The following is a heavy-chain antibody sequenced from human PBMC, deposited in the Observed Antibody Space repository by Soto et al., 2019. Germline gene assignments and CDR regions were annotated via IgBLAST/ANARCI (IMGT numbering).Heavy chain of an antibody. CDR3: ASSCDYVKYFAY. CDR1: GGSISSGGYS. Sequence: LQLQESGSGLVKPSQTLSLTCAVSGGSISSGGYSWSWIRQPPGKGLEWIGYFYHSGSTYYNPSLKSRVTISVARSQNQFPLKLTSVTASDTAVYYCASSCDYVKYFAYWGQGTLVTVSS. CDR2: FYHSGST. D-gene: IGHD4-17*01. J-gene: IGHJ4*02. V-gene: IGHV4-30-2*01.